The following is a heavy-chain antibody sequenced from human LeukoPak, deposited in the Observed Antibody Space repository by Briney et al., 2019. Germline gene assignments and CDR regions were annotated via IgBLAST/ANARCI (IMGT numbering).Heavy chain of an antibody. J-gene: IGHJ5*02. CDR2: IYHSGTT. CDR1: GGSISSTNW. V-gene: IGHV4-4*02. CDR3: ARVVVVSATLKDWFDP. Sequence: SETLSLTCAVSGGSISSTNWWSWVRQSPGKGLEYIGEIYHSGTTNYTPSLKSRVTISLDKSENHFSLKLTPATAADTAVYYCARVVVVSATLKDWFDPWGQGILVTVSS. D-gene: IGHD2-15*01.